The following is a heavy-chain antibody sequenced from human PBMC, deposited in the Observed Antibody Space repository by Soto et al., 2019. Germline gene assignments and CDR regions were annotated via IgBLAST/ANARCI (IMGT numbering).Heavy chain of an antibody. CDR2: ISSSGSTI. J-gene: IGHJ3*02. CDR3: AREVKVAIFGVVVNEDAFDI. D-gene: IGHD3-3*01. Sequence: GGSLRLSCAASGFTFSDYYMSWIRQAPGKGLEWVSYISSSGSTIYYADSVKGRFTISRDNAKNSLYLQMNSLRAEDTAVYYCAREVKVAIFGVVVNEDAFDIWGQGTMVTVSS. CDR1: GFTFSDYY. V-gene: IGHV3-11*01.